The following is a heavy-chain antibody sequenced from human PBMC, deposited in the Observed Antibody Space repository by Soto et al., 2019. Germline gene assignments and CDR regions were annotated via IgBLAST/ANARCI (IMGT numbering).Heavy chain of an antibody. CDR3: ARDGKWTGTPPGMDV. V-gene: IGHV4-31*03. D-gene: IGHD1-26*01. CDR2: INYSGTT. CDR1: GGSISSGGYY. J-gene: IGHJ6*02. Sequence: QVQLQESGPGLVKPSQTLSLTCTVSGGSISSGGYYWSWIRQHPGKGLEWIGYINYSGTTYYNPSLKSRVTITIDTSKNQFSLKLNSVTAADTAVYYCARDGKWTGTPPGMDVWGQGTTVTVSS.